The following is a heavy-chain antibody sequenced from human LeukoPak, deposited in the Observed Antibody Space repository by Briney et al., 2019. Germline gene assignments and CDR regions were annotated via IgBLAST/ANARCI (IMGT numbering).Heavy chain of an antibody. V-gene: IGHV4-59*10. J-gene: IGHJ4*02. CDR1: GGSFSGYY. CDR3: ARTYGSGSYYYFDY. CDR2: IYTSGST. Sequence: PSETLSLTCAVYGGSFSGYYWSWIRQPAGKGLEWIGRIYTSGSTNYNPSLKSRVTMSVDTSKNQFSLKLSSVTAADTAVYYCARTYGSGSYYYFDYWGQGTLVTVSS. D-gene: IGHD3-10*01.